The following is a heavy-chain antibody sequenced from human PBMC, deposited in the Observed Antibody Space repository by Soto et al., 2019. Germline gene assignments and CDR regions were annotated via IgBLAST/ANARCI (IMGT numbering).Heavy chain of an antibody. CDR2: ISGSGSNT. Sequence: PGGSLRLSCAASGFTFSRYAMSWVRQAPGKGLEWVSAISGSGSNTYYADSVKGRFTISRDNSKNTLDLQMNSPRAEDTVVYYCAKVPSRRGCCCDCWGQGTLVTVSS. V-gene: IGHV3-23*01. D-gene: IGHD2-21*01. CDR3: AKVPSRRGCCCDC. J-gene: IGHJ4*02. CDR1: GFTFSRYA.